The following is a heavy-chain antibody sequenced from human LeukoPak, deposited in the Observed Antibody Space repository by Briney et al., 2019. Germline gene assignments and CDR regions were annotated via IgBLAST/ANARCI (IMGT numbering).Heavy chain of an antibody. D-gene: IGHD2-21*02. CDR1: GFTFSSYS. Sequence: QSGGSLRLSCAASGFTFSSYSMNWVRQAPGKGLEWVSYISSSSSTIYYADSVEGRFTISRDNAKNSLYLQMNSLGAEDTAVYYCARDGESYCGGDCSDAFDIWGQGTMVTVSS. CDR2: ISSSSSTI. J-gene: IGHJ3*02. CDR3: ARDGESYCGGDCSDAFDI. V-gene: IGHV3-48*04.